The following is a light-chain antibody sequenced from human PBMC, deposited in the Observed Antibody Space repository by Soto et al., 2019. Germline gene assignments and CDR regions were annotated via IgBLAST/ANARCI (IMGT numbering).Light chain of an antibody. J-gene: IGKJ5*01. CDR3: QQYHWAPDT. Sequence: EIVLTQYPGTLSLSPGERATLSCRASQIVGGDTLAWFQQRPGQAPRLVIYGASNRAAGIPDRFSGSGSGTDFTLTVSRLEPEDFAMYYCQQYHWAPDTFGQGTRLEIK. CDR2: GAS. CDR1: QIVGGDT. V-gene: IGKV3-20*01.